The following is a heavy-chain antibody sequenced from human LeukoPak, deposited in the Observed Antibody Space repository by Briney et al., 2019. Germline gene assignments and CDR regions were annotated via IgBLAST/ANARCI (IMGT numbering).Heavy chain of an antibody. J-gene: IGHJ4*02. CDR3: ARAVSGRFDY. V-gene: IGHV4-59*08. CDR1: GGSLSPYH. D-gene: IGHD6-19*01. Sequence: PSETLSLTCTVSGGSLSPYHWGWIRQPPGKGLEWTGYIYYSGSTNYNPSLNSRVTISVDTSKNQFSLRLSSVTAADTAIYYCARAVSGRFDYWGQGTLVTVSS. CDR2: IYYSGST.